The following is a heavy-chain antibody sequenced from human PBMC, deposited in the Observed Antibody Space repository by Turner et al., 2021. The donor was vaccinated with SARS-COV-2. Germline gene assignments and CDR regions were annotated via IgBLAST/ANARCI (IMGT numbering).Heavy chain of an antibody. Sequence: GFPLSTSGMCLSWIRQPPGKALEWLALIDWDDDKYYSTSLKTRLTISKDTSKNQVVLTMTNMDPVDTATYYCARLRVEMATTLDFYYYGLDVWGQGTTVTVSS. CDR1: GFPLSTSGMC. V-gene: IGHV2-70*01. D-gene: IGHD5-12*01. J-gene: IGHJ6*02. CDR3: ARLRVEMATTLDFYYYGLDV. CDR2: IDWDDDK.